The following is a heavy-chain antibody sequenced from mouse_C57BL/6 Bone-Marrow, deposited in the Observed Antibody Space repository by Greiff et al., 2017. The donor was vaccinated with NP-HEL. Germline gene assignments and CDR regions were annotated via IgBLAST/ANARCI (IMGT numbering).Heavy chain of an antibody. CDR1: GYAFSSSW. Sequence: KPRASVKISCKASGYAFSSSWMNWVKQRPGKGLEWIGRIYPGDGDTNYNGKFKGKATLTADKSSSTAYMQLSSLTSEDSAVYFCARRGWDGAWFAYWGQGTLVTVSA. CDR2: IYPGDGDT. J-gene: IGHJ3*01. D-gene: IGHD4-1*01. V-gene: IGHV1-82*01. CDR3: ARRGWDGAWFAY.